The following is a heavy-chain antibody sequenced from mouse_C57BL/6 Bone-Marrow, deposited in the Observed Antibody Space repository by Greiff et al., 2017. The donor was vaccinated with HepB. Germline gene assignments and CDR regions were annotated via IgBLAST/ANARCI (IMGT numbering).Heavy chain of an antibody. D-gene: IGHD1-1*01. CDR3: ASPYYYGSSYDFAY. Sequence: EVKLVESGGGLVKPGGSLKLSCAASGFTFSDYGMHWVRQAPEKGLEWVAYISSGSSTIYYADTVKGRFTISRDNAKNTLFLQMTSLRSEDTAMYYCASPYYYGSSYDFAYWGQGTLVTVSA. CDR2: ISSGSSTI. V-gene: IGHV5-17*01. J-gene: IGHJ3*01. CDR1: GFTFSDYG.